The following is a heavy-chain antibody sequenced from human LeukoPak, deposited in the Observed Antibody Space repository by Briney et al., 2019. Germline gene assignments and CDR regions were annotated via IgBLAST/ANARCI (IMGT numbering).Heavy chain of an antibody. CDR1: GYSFTSYW. Sequence: GESLKISCKGSGYSFTSYWIGWGRQMPGKGLEWMGIIYPGDSDTRYSPSFQGQVTISADKSISTAYLQWSSLKASDTAMYFRARVYCSSTSCLLGWFDPWGQGTLVTVSS. CDR2: IYPGDSDT. CDR3: ARVYCSSTSCLLGWFDP. J-gene: IGHJ5*02. V-gene: IGHV5-51*01. D-gene: IGHD2-2*01.